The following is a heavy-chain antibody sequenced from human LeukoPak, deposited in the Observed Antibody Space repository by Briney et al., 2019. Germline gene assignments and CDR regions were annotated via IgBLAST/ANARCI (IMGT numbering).Heavy chain of an antibody. J-gene: IGHJ3*01. D-gene: IGHD3-10*01. CDR2: ISYSSETI. V-gene: IGHV3-9*01. CDR3: AKDRGGGSQLGDAYDV. Sequence: QPGGSLRLSCAASGFTFSSYWMHWVRQAPGKGLVWVSGISYSSETIGYVDSVKCRFTISRDNGRKSLYLQMNSLRIEDTALYYCAKDRGGGSQLGDAYDVWGQGTMVSVSA. CDR1: GFTFSSYW.